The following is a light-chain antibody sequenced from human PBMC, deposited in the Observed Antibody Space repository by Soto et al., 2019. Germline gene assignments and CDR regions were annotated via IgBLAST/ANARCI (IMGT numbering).Light chain of an antibody. V-gene: IGKV1-5*01. Sequence: DIQMTQSPSTLSASVGERVTITCRASQSVSNCLAWYQQKPGQAPNLLIYDVSSLESGVPSRFRGSGAGTEFILTISSLQPDDFAPHSCHQYESYSWTFGQGTNVEMK. CDR3: HQYESYSWT. CDR2: DVS. CDR1: QSVSNC. J-gene: IGKJ1*01.